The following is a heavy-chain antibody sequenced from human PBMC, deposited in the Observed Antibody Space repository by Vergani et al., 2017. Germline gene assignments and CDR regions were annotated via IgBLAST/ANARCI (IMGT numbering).Heavy chain of an antibody. Sequence: QVELVESGGGVVQPGGSLRLSCVASGFTFSSYGIHWVRQAPGKGLQWVAFIRFDGNKKYFADSVKGRFTISSDNSKNTLYLQMNSLRAEDTAVYYCAKGYRGWLQYSYFDYWDQGTLVTVSS. V-gene: IGHV3-30*02. D-gene: IGHD5-24*01. CDR3: AKGYRGWLQYSYFDY. CDR2: IRFDGNKK. CDR1: GFTFSSYG. J-gene: IGHJ4*02.